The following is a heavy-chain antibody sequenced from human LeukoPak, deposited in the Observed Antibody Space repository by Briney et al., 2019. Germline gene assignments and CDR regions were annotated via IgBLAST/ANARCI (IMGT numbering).Heavy chain of an antibody. CDR3: ARLLMKSGYCSGGSCYSDTYYYYGMDV. D-gene: IGHD2-15*01. V-gene: IGHV4-61*02. CDR2: IYTSGST. Sequence: KSSETLSLTCTVSGGSISSGSYYWSWIRQPAGKGLEWIGRIYTSGSTNYNPSLKSRVTISVDTSKNQFSLKLSSVTAADTAVYYCARLLMKSGYCSGGSCYSDTYYYYGMDVWGKGTTVTVSS. CDR1: GGSISSGSYY. J-gene: IGHJ6*04.